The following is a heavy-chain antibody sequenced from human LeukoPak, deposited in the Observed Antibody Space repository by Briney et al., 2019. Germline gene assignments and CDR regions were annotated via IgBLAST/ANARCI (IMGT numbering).Heavy chain of an antibody. CDR1: GGSISSSSYY. J-gene: IGHJ5*02. V-gene: IGHV4-39*07. CDR2: IYYSGST. Sequence: SETLSLTCTVSGGSISSSSYYWGWIRQPPGKGLEWIGSIYYSGSTYYNPSLKSRVTISVDTSKNQFSLKLSSVTAADTAVYYCARGEFVVVPAAMFDPWGQGTLVTVSS. CDR3: ARGEFVVVPAAMFDP. D-gene: IGHD2-2*01.